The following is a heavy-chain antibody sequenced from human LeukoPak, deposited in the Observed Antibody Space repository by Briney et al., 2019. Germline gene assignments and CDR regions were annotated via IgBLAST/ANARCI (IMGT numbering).Heavy chain of an antibody. CDR1: GFTFGDYA. CDR3: ARSYSSGWYKSRGFDY. V-gene: IGHV3-48*03. CDR2: ISSSGSSI. Sequence: GGSLRLSCTASGFTFGDYAMSWVRQAPGKGLERVSYISSSGSSIYYADSLKGRFTISRDNAKNTLYLQMNSLRAEDTAVYYCARSYSSGWYKSRGFDYWGQGTLVTVSS. J-gene: IGHJ4*02. D-gene: IGHD6-19*01.